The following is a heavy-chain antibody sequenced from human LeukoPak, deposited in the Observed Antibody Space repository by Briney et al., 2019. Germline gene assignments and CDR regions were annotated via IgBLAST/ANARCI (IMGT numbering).Heavy chain of an antibody. CDR2: INPNSGGT. V-gene: IGHV1-2*02. J-gene: IGHJ4*02. CDR3: ARGVIYDSSGP. Sequence: GASVKVSCKASGYTFTSYGISWVRQAPGQGLEWMGWINPNSGGTNYAQKFQGKVTMTRDTSISTAYMELSRLRSDDAAVYYCARGVIYDSSGPWGQGTLVTVSS. D-gene: IGHD3-22*01. CDR1: GYTFTSYG.